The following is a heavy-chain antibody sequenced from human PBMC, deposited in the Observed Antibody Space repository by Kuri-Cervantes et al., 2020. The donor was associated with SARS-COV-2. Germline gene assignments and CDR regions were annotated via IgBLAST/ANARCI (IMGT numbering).Heavy chain of an antibody. CDR3: AKGRAGVHDF. Sequence: GGSLRLSCVASGFNFSTTDMHWVRQAPGKGLEWVTFISSDGKNKRCMASGKGRFTISRDNSRNTLHLQMKSLRDGDTAIYYCAKGRAGVHDFWGQGTLVTVSS. CDR2: ISSDGKNK. CDR1: GFNFSTTD. J-gene: IGHJ4*02. D-gene: IGHD2-21*01. V-gene: IGHV3-30*18.